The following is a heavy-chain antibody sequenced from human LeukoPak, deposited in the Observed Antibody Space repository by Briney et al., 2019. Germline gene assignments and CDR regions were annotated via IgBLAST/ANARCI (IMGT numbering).Heavy chain of an antibody. CDR1: GGSFSGYY. D-gene: IGHD2-8*02. V-gene: IGHV4-34*01. CDR2: INHSGST. J-gene: IGHJ5*02. Sequence: SETLSLTCAVYGGSFSGYYWSWIRQPPGKGLEWIGEINHSGSTNYNPSLKSRVTISVDTSENQFSLKLSSVTAADTAVYYCARESSGGTYNWFDPWGQGTLVTVSS. CDR3: ARESSGGTYNWFDP.